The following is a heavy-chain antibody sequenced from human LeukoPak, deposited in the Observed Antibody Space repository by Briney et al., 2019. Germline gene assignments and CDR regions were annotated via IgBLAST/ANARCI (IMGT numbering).Heavy chain of an antibody. D-gene: IGHD3-22*01. V-gene: IGHV3-30*18. CDR1: GFTFSNCG. CDR3: VKEYSSGLPDY. J-gene: IGHJ4*02. CDR2: ISYDGSNK. Sequence: PGGSLRLSCAASGFTFSNCGMHWVRQAPGKGLEWVTVISYDGSNKYYADSVKGRFTISRDNSKNTLYLQMNSPRAEDTAVYYCVKEYSSGLPDYWGQGTLVTVSS.